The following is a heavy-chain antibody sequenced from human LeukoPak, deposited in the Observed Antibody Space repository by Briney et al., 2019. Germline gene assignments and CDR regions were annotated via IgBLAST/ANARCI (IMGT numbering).Heavy chain of an antibody. CDR3: TRLYSETSSWALDF. D-gene: IGHD6-13*01. Sequence: PGRSLRLSCAASGFSFGDYAMSWVPQAPGKGLECVSFIRSKVYGATTQYVASVKGRFTISRDDSKSIAYLQMNSLKPEDTAVYYCTRLYSETSSWALDFWGQGTLVAVSS. CDR1: GFSFGDYA. V-gene: IGHV3-49*04. CDR2: IRSKVYGATT. J-gene: IGHJ4*02.